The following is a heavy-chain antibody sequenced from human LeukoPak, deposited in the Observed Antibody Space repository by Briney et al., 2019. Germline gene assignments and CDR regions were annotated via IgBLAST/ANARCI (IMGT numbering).Heavy chain of an antibody. CDR2: VYYSGTT. J-gene: IGHJ1*01. Sequence: SETLSLTCTVSGGSISSYYWSWIRQPPGKGLEWLGYVYYSGTTNYNPSLESRVTISVDTSKNQFSLKLTSVAAADTAVYYCARHGTAAGPFQLWGQGTLVTVSS. CDR1: GGSISSYY. D-gene: IGHD2-21*02. V-gene: IGHV4-59*08. CDR3: ARHGTAAGPFQL.